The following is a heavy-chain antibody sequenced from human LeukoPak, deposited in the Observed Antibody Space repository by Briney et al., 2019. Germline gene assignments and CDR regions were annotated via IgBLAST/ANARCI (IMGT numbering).Heavy chain of an antibody. D-gene: IGHD3-22*01. J-gene: IGHJ3*02. V-gene: IGHV4-28*06. CDR2: IYYSGST. Sequence: SDTLSLTCAVSGYSISSSNWWGWIRQPPGKGLEWIGYIYYSGSTNYNPSLKSRVTMSVDTSKNQFSLKLSSVTALDTAVYYCARMDDSSGYYDGAFDIWGQGTMVTVSS. CDR3: ARMDDSSGYYDGAFDI. CDR1: GYSISSSNW.